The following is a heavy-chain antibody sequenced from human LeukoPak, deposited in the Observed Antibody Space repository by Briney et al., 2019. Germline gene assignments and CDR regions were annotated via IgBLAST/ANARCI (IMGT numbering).Heavy chain of an antibody. CDR3: AKEKAIGTINYGLDV. CDR2: IAYDGSNK. D-gene: IGHD1-1*01. CDR1: GFSFDTYG. J-gene: IGHJ6*02. Sequence: PGGFLRLSCAASGFSFDTYGMLWVRQAPGKGLEWVAVIAYDGSNKYHADSVKGRFTISRDNSKNALYLQMNSLRGEDTAIYYCAKEKAIGTINYGLDVWGPGTTVTVSS. V-gene: IGHV3-30*18.